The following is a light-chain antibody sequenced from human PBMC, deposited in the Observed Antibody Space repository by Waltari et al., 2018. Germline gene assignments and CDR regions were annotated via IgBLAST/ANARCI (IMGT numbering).Light chain of an antibody. CDR2: EVN. J-gene: IGLJ2*01. CDR1: GRAVGSYNL. CDR3: CSFASNSIVI. V-gene: IGLV2-23*02. Sequence: QSALTHPASVSGSPGQSLTIARSGTGRAVGSYNLASRYQQHPGKPPKRIIYEVNMRPSGVSDRFSGSKSGVTTSLTISGLQAEDEAVYFCCSFASNSIVIFGGGTKLTVL.